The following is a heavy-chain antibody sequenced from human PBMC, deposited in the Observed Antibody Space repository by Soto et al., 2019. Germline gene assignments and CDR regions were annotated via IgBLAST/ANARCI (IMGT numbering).Heavy chain of an antibody. CDR3: ATLNYDFWSGYANFDY. J-gene: IGHJ4*02. Sequence: GASVKVSCKASGYTFTGYYMHWVRQAPGQGLEWMGWINPNSGGTNYAQKFQGRVTMTRDTSISTAYMELSRLRSDDTAVYYCATLNYDFWSGYANFDYWGQGTLVTVSS. CDR1: GYTFTGYY. D-gene: IGHD3-3*01. V-gene: IGHV1-2*02. CDR2: INPNSGGT.